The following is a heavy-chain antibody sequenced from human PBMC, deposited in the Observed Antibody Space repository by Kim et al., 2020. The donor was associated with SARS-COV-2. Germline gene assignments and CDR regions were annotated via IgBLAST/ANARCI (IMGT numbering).Heavy chain of an antibody. CDR3: ASGYTHLDYYDSSGYWDDAFDI. V-gene: IGHV1-69*13. CDR1: GGTFSSYA. D-gene: IGHD3-22*01. Sequence: SVKVSCKASGGTFSSYAISWVRQAPGQGLEWMGGIIPIFGTANYAQKFPGRVTITADESTSTAYMELSSLRYEDTAVYYCASGYTHLDYYDSSGYWDDAFDIWGPGTIVTVSS. CDR2: IIPIFGTA. J-gene: IGHJ3*02.